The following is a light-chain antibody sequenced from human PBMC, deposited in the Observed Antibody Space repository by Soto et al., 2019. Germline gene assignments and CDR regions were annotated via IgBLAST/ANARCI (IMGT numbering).Light chain of an antibody. CDR3: QQRSNWPPFS. CDR2: DES. J-gene: IGKJ4*01. V-gene: IGKV3-11*01. CDR1: QSVRRY. Sequence: EIVLTPSPATLSSSPGERATLPCMASQSVRRYLEWYQQKPGQAHRLIIYDESNRATGIPARFSGSGSGTDFTLTISSLEPEDFAVYYCQQRSNWPPFSFGGGTKGDIK.